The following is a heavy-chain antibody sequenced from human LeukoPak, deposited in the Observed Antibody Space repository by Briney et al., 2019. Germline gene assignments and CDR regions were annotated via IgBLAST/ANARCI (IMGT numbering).Heavy chain of an antibody. CDR2: ISYDGSNK. J-gene: IGHJ4*02. CDR1: GFTFSSYA. Sequence: GGSLRLSCAASGFTFSSYAMHWVRQAPGKGLEGVAVISYDGSNKNYADSVNGRFTISRDNSKNTLYLQMNSLRAEDTAVYYCARDPTAGSGWFGRGYFDYWGQGTLVTVSS. CDR3: ARDPTAGSGWFGRGYFDY. V-gene: IGHV3-30*04. D-gene: IGHD6-19*01.